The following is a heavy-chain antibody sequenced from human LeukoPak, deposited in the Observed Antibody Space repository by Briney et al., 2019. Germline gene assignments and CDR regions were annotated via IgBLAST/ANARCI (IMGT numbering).Heavy chain of an antibody. CDR3: ARDPGSSDRDWYFDL. CDR2: IKDYTNY. V-gene: IGHV3-74*03. D-gene: IGHD6-13*01. Sequence: GGSLRLSCAASGFTFSRYGIHWVRQAPGKGLVWVSRIKDYTNYADADSVKERFTISRDNAKNTLYLQMNSLRVEDTAVYYCARDPGSSDRDWYFDLWGRGTLVTVSS. CDR1: GFTFSRYG. J-gene: IGHJ2*01.